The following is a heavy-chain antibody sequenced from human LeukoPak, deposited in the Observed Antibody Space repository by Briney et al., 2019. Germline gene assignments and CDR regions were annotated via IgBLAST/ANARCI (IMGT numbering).Heavy chain of an antibody. CDR3: ARAPDYYDSSGYCAFDI. CDR1: GGSISIYY. V-gene: IGHV4-4*07. D-gene: IGHD3-22*01. CDR2: IYSGGSN. Sequence: SETLSLTCTVSGGSISIYYWNWIRQPAGKGLEWVGRIYSGGSNKYNPSLKSRVTMSVDTSKNQFSLELSSVTAADTAVYYCARAPDYYDSSGYCAFDIWGQGTMVTVSS. J-gene: IGHJ3*02.